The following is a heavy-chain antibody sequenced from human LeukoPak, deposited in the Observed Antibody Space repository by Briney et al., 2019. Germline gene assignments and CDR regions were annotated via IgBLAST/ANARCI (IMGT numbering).Heavy chain of an antibody. CDR2: ISDTGATT. J-gene: IGHJ4*02. Sequence: GGSLRLSCAGSGLTFSSYAMSWVRQAPGKGLEWVSAISDTGATTYDADSVKGRFTISRDNSRSTLYIQMNSLRAEDTALYYCAKDTSIGRYCTNGVCSPFDYWGQGTLVTVSS. D-gene: IGHD2-8*01. CDR3: AKDTSIGRYCTNGVCSPFDY. V-gene: IGHV3-23*01. CDR1: GLTFSSYA.